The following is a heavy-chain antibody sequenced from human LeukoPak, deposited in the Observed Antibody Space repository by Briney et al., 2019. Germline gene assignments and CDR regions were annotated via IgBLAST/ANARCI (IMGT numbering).Heavy chain of an antibody. J-gene: IGHJ4*02. CDR2: ISYDGSNK. V-gene: IGHV3-30*18. D-gene: IGHD1-26*01. CDR3: AKDNEWELLHYSDY. CDR1: GFTFSSSG. Sequence: GGSLRLSCAASGFTFSSSGMHWVRQAPGKGLEWVAVISYDGSNKYYADSVKGRFTISRDNSKNTLYLQTNSLRAEDTAVYYCAKDNEWELLHYSDYWGQGTLVTVSS.